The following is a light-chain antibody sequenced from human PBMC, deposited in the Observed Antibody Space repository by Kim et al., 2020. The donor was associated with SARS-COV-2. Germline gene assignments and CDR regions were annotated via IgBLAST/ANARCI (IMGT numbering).Light chain of an antibody. CDR3: QVWASSTVV. CDR2: QDT. J-gene: IGLJ2*01. V-gene: IGLV3-1*01. CDR1: ELGEKY. Sequence: SYELTQPPSVSVSPGQTATITCSGDELGEKYVCWYQQKLGQPPVLVIYQDTKRPSGIPERFSGSNSGNTATLTISGAQAMDEADYFCQVWASSTVVFGGG.